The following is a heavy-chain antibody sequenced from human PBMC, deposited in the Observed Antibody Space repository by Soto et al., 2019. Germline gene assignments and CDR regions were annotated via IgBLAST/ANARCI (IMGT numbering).Heavy chain of an antibody. D-gene: IGHD3-22*01. V-gene: IGHV3-21*01. CDR3: ARDLGYYDSSGRRSAFDI. Sequence: EVQLVGSGGGLVKPGGSLRLSCAASGFTFSSYSMNWVRQAPGKGLEWVSSISSSSSYIYYADSVKGRFTISRDNAKNSLYLQMNSLRAEDTVVYYCARDLGYYDSSGRRSAFDIWGQGTMVTVSS. J-gene: IGHJ3*02. CDR1: GFTFSSYS. CDR2: ISSSSSYI.